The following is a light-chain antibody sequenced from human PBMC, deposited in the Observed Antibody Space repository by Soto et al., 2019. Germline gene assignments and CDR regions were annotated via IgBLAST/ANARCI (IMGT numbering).Light chain of an antibody. Sequence: DIQMTQSPSTLSASVGDRVTITCRASQSISSLLAWYQQKPGKAPKLLIYKASSLESGVPSGFSGSGSGTEFTLTISSMHPDDFATYYCLQYSTYPWTFGQGTKVEIK. CDR1: QSISSL. V-gene: IGKV1-5*03. CDR3: LQYSTYPWT. J-gene: IGKJ1*01. CDR2: KAS.